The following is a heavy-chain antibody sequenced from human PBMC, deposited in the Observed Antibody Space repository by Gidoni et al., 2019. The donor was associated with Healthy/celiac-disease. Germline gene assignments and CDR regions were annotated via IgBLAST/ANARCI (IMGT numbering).Heavy chain of an antibody. J-gene: IGHJ6*03. CDR1: GGSISTGTYY. CDR3: ARRQAAGPNGNYYYYMDV. V-gene: IGHV4-39*01. D-gene: IGHD6-13*01. CDR2: INYNGNT. Sequence: QLQLQESGPGLVKPSETLSITCTVSGGSISTGTYYWGWLRKPPGKVLGWIGSINYNGNTYYNPPLKSRVTISVDTSKNQFSLELSSVTAADTAVYYCARRQAAGPNGNYYYYMDVWGKGTTVTVSS.